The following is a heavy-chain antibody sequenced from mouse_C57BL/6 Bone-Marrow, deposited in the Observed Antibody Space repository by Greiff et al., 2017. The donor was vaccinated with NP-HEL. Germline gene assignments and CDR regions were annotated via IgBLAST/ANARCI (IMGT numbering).Heavy chain of an antibody. CDR3: ARDRRTHYYGSSPYYYAMDY. CDR1: GFTFSSYA. CDR2: ISDGGSYT. V-gene: IGHV5-4*01. D-gene: IGHD1-1*01. Sequence: EVKLMESGGGLVKPGGSLKLSCAASGFTFSSYAMSWVRQTPEKRLEWVATISDGGSYTYYPDNVKGRFTISRDNDKNNLYLQMSHLKSEDTAMYYCARDRRTHYYGSSPYYYAMDYWGQGTSVTVSS. J-gene: IGHJ4*01.